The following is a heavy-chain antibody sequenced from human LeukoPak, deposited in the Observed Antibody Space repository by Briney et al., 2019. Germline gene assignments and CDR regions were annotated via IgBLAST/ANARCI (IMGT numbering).Heavy chain of an antibody. J-gene: IGHJ4*02. CDR3: ASGFYGGYCSGGSCLFDY. D-gene: IGHD2-15*01. CDR2: IYYSGST. CDR1: GGSISSSSYY. V-gene: IGHV4-39*07. Sequence: SETLSLTCTVSGGSISSSSYYWGWIRQPPGKGLEWIGSIYYSGSTYYNPSLKSRVTISVDTSKNQFSLKLSSVTAANTAVYYCASGFYGGYCSGGSCLFDYWGQGTLVTVSS.